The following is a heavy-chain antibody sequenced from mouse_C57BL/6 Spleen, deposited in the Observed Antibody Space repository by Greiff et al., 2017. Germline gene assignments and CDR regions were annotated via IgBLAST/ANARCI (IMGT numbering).Heavy chain of an antibody. CDR1: GYTFTSYW. CDR2: IDPSDSYT. D-gene: IGHD3-1*01. CDR3: ASRTCLSGVDY. Sequence: QVQLQQPGAELVMPGASVKLSCKASGYTFTSYWMHWVKQRPGQGLEWMGEIDPSDSYTNYNQKFKGKSTLTVDKSSSTAYMQLSSLTSEDSAVYYCASRTCLSGVDYWGQGTTLTVSS. V-gene: IGHV1-69*01. J-gene: IGHJ2*01.